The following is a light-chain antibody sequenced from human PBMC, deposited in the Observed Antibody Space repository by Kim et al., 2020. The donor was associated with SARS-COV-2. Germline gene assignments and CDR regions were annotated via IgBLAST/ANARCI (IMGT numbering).Light chain of an antibody. J-gene: IGKJ2*01. CDR1: QSISSW. Sequence: DIQMTQSPSTLSASVGDRVTITCRASQSISSWLAWYQQKPGKAPKLLIYKASSLESGVPSRFSGSGSGTEFTLTISSLQPDDFATYYCQQYNSYSYTFGQGTNLE. CDR2: KAS. V-gene: IGKV1-5*03. CDR3: QQYNSYSYT.